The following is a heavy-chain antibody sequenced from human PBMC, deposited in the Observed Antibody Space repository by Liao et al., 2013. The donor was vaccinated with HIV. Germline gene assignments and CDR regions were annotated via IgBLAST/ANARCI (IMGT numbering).Heavy chain of an antibody. V-gene: IGHV4-39*07. D-gene: IGHD2-8*02. CDR1: GGSISSSSYY. CDR3: ARGVSGGGFDY. Sequence: QLQLQESGPGLVKPSETLSLTCTVSGGSISSSSYYWGWIRQPPGKGLEWIGSIYYGGSTYYNPSLKSRVTISLDTSKNQFSLKLGSVTAADTAVYFCARGVSGGGFDYWGQGTLVTVSS. J-gene: IGHJ4*02. CDR2: IYYGGST.